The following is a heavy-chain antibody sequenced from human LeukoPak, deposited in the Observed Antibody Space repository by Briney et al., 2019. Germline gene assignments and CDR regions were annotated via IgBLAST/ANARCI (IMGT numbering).Heavy chain of an antibody. V-gene: IGHV3-23*01. J-gene: IGHJ4*02. CDR3: AEGSAAVRPYYFDP. Sequence: GGSLRLSCAASGFTFNNYAMSWVRQAPGKGLEWVSAISGSGHSTYYADSVKGRFTISRDNSKDTLYLQMNSLRAEDTAIYYCAEGSAAVRPYYFDPWGQGTLVTVSS. CDR1: GFTFNNYA. CDR2: ISGSGHST. D-gene: IGHD6-13*01.